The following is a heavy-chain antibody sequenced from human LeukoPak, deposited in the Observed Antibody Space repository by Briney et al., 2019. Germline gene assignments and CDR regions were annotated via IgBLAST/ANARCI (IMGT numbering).Heavy chain of an antibody. Sequence: PSETLSLTCTVSGGSISSYYWSWIRQPPGKGLEWIGYIYCSGSANYNPSLKSRVTISVDTSKNQFSLKLSSVTAADTAVYYCARDRGSSGWYGWWFDPWGQGTLVTVSS. CDR1: GGSISSYY. CDR3: ARDRGSSGWYGWWFDP. V-gene: IGHV4-59*01. CDR2: IYCSGSA. D-gene: IGHD6-19*01. J-gene: IGHJ5*02.